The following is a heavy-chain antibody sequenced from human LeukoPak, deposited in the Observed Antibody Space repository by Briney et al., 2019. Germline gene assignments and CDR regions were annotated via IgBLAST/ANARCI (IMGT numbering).Heavy chain of an antibody. CDR1: GYTFTSYD. CDR2: ISFYNGNT. J-gene: IGHJ5*02. Sequence: GASVKASCKASGYTFTSYDISWVRQAPGQGLEWMGWISFYNGNTNYAQNLQGRVTMTTDTSTSTAYMELRSLRSDDTAVYYCARILIPASGGWFDPWGQGTLVTVSS. D-gene: IGHD2-2*01. V-gene: IGHV1-18*01. CDR3: ARILIPASGGWFDP.